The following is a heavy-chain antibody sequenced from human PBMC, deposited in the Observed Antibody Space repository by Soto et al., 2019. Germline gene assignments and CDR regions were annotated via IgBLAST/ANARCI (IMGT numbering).Heavy chain of an antibody. J-gene: IGHJ6*03. V-gene: IGHV1-8*01. CDR2: MNPNSGNT. D-gene: IGHD3-10*01. Sequence: GASVKVSCKASGYTFTSYDINWVRQATGQGLERMGWMNPNSGNTGYAQKFQGRVTMTRNTSISTAYMELSSLRSEDTAVYYCSRGGPLLWFGELLDLNYMDVWGKGTTVTVSS. CDR1: GYTFTSYD. CDR3: SRGGPLLWFGELLDLNYMDV.